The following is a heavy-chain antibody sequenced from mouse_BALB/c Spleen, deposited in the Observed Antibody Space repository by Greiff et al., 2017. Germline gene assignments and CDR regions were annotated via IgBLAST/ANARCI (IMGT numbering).Heavy chain of an antibody. Sequence: QVQLQQSGAELVRPGTSVKVSCKASGYAFTNYLIEWVKQRPGQGLEWIGVINPGSGGTNYNEKFKGKATLTADKSSSTAYMQLSSLTSDDSAVYFCAREGFTTVADYWGQGTSVTVSS. CDR1: GYAFTNYL. CDR3: AREGFTTVADY. J-gene: IGHJ4*01. V-gene: IGHV1-54*01. D-gene: IGHD1-1*01. CDR2: INPGSGGT.